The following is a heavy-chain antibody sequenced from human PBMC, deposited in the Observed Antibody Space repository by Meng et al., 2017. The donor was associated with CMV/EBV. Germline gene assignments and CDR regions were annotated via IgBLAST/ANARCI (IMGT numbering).Heavy chain of an antibody. D-gene: IGHD1-1*01. V-gene: IGHV3-7*01. CDR2: IKQDGSEK. Sequence: LSLTCAASGFTFSSYWMSWVRQAPGKGLEWVANIKQDGSEKYYVDSVKGRFTISRDNAKNSLYLQMNSLRAEDTAVYYCARGLVQLERHFPFDYWGQGTPVTVSS. CDR3: ARGLVQLERHFPFDY. J-gene: IGHJ4*02. CDR1: GFTFSSYW.